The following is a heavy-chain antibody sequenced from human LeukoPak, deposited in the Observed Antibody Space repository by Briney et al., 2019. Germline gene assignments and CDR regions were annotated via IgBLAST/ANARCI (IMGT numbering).Heavy chain of an antibody. V-gene: IGHV3-23*01. Sequence: GGSLRLSCAVSGFTVSDTHMSWVRQAPGKGLEWVATITSDDFNQHYKHSVEGRFIISRDTSMNTLYLQMSGLRAEDTAKYFCASQLGWTLTHWGQGALVTVSS. CDR3: ASQLGWTLTH. CDR1: GFTVSDTH. D-gene: IGHD7-27*01. CDR2: ITSDDFNQ. J-gene: IGHJ4*02.